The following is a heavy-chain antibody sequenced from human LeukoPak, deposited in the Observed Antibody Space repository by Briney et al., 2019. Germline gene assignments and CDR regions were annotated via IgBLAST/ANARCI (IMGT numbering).Heavy chain of an antibody. Sequence: GESLQISCKGSGYSFTSYWIGWVRQMPGKGLEWMGIIYPGDSDTRYSPSFQGQVTISADKSISTAYLQWSSLKASDTAMYYCARVVVVTTSYYYMDVWGKGTTVTVS. CDR3: ARVVVVTTSYYYMDV. V-gene: IGHV5-51*01. CDR2: IYPGDSDT. CDR1: GYSFTSYW. J-gene: IGHJ6*03. D-gene: IGHD3-22*01.